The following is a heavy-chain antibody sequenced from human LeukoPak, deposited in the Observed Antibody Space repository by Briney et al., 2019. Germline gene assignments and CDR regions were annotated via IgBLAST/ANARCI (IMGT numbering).Heavy chain of an antibody. CDR2: ISAYNGNT. D-gene: IGHD3-22*01. CDR1: GYTLTSYG. CDR3: ARIVRCYYDSSGYLLY. J-gene: IGHJ4*02. V-gene: IGHV1-18*01. Sequence: ASVTVSCKASGYTLTSYGISWVRQAPGQGLEWMGWISAYNGNTNHAQKLQGRVTMTTDTSTSTAYMELRSLRADDTAVYYCARIVRCYYDSSGYLLYWGQGTLVTVSS.